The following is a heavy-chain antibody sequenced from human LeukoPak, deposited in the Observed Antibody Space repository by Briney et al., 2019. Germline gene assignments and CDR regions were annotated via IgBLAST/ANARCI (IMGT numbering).Heavy chain of an antibody. CDR3: ARGGGDFGVVTPIDY. Sequence: GGSLRLSCAASGFTFSSYSMNWVRQAPGKGLEWVSSISSSSSYIYYADSVKGRFTISRDNAKNSLYLQMNSLRSEDTAVYYCARGGGDFGVVTPIDYWGQGTLVTVSS. D-gene: IGHD3-3*01. V-gene: IGHV3-21*04. CDR1: GFTFSSYS. J-gene: IGHJ4*02. CDR2: ISSSSSYI.